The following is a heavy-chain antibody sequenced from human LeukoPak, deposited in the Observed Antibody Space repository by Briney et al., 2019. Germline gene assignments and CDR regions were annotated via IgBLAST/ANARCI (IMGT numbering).Heavy chain of an antibody. J-gene: IGHJ4*02. V-gene: IGHV3-11*04. D-gene: IGHD3-9*01. CDR3: ARVTLTGYYAFDY. Sequence: GGSLRLSCAASGFTFSDYYMSRIRQAPGKGLEWVSYISSSGSTIYYTDSVKGRFTISRDNAKNSLYLQMNSLRAEDTAVYYCARVTLTGYYAFDYWGQGTLVTVSS. CDR2: ISSSGSTI. CDR1: GFTFSDYY.